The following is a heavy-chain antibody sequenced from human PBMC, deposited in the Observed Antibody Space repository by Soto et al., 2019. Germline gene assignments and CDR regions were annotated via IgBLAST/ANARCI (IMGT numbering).Heavy chain of an antibody. J-gene: IGHJ1*01. D-gene: IGHD3-10*01. CDR2: MSAFTGKA. Sequence: QVQLVQSGAEVKKPGASVKVSCKAPGYTFISYGISWVRQAPGQGLGWVGWMSAFTGKADYAQIFQDKVTMTTDTSTSTADMELRSLRSDDTAVYYCARDQRYYGSGYYYSDSWGQGTLVTVSS. V-gene: IGHV1-18*04. CDR3: ARDQRYYGSGYYYSDS. CDR1: GYTFISYG.